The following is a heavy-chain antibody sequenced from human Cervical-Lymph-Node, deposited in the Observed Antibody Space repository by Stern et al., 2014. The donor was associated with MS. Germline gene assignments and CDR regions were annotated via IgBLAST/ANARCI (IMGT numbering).Heavy chain of an antibody. J-gene: IGHJ4*02. CDR3: IHTSLRVPGIDY. CDR1: GFSLTTSGVG. CDR2: IYWDGDK. D-gene: IGHD6-13*01. Sequence: QVTLKESGPTLVKPTQTLTLKCIFSGFSLTTSGVGVGWIRQPPGKALEWLGFIYWDGDKRYSPSLKRRITITKDTSKNQVVLTMTNMDPVDTATYYCIHTSLRVPGIDYWGQGTLVTVSS. V-gene: IGHV2-5*02.